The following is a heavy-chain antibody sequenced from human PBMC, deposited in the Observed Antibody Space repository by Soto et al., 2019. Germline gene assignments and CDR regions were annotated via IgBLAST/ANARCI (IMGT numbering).Heavy chain of an antibody. Sequence: QLQLQESGPGLVKPSETLSLTCTVSGASIRSTNYYWGWIRQPPGKGLEWIGNIYLSGTTHYDPSLKSRVIISVDTSKNQFSLQLTSVTAADTAVYYCARHSSAAPYSSIPYWGPGTLVTVSS. V-gene: IGHV4-39*01. CDR3: ARHSSAAPYSSIPY. CDR1: GASIRSTNYY. CDR2: IYLSGTT. D-gene: IGHD6-13*01. J-gene: IGHJ4*02.